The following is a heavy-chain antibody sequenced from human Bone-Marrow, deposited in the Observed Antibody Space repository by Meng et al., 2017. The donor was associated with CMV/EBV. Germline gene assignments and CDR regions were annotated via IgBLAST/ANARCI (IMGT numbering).Heavy chain of an antibody. Sequence: GESLKISCKGSGYSFTSYWIGWVRQMPGKGLEWMGIIYPGDSDTRYSPSFQGQVTISADKSISTAYLQWSSLKASDTAMYYCARQAYCSSTSCYNPWFQPWGQGTLVTVSS. V-gene: IGHV5-51*01. CDR1: GYSFTSYW. D-gene: IGHD2-2*02. CDR3: ARQAYCSSTSCYNPWFQP. J-gene: IGHJ5*02. CDR2: IYPGDSDT.